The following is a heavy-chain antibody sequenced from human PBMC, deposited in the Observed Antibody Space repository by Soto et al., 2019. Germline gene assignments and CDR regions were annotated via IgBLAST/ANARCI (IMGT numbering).Heavy chain of an antibody. CDR1: GFTFSSYA. Sequence: GGSLRLSCAASGFTFSSYAMSWVRQAPGKGLEWVSAISGSGGSTYYADSVKGRFTISRDNSKNTLYLQMNSLRAEDTAVYYCAKSIGGYDFPNYYYGMDVWGQGTTVTVSS. CDR3: AKSIGGYDFPNYYYGMDV. V-gene: IGHV3-23*01. CDR2: ISGSGGST. D-gene: IGHD5-12*01. J-gene: IGHJ6*02.